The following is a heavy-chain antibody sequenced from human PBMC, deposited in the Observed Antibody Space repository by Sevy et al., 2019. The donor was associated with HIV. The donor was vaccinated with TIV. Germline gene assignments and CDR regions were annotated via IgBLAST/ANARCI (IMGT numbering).Heavy chain of an antibody. CDR1: GFTVSSNF. CDR2: IYIGGTT. Sequence: GGSLRLSCAASGFTVSSNFMSWVRQAPGKGLEWVSVIYIGGTTYYADSVKGRFTISRDNSKNTVYLQMNSLRVEDTAVYYCARGKHVSDYYGSFDYWGQGTLVTVSS. V-gene: IGHV3-53*01. CDR3: ARGKHVSDYYGSFDY. D-gene: IGHD4-17*01. J-gene: IGHJ4*02.